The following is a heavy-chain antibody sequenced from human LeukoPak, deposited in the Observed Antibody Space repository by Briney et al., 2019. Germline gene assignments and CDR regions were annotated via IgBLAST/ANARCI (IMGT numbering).Heavy chain of an antibody. CDR1: GYTLTELS. V-gene: IGHV1-24*01. CDR2: FDPEDGET. D-gene: IGHD6-19*01. CDR3: ATDVAVAGTGLFDY. J-gene: IGHJ4*02. Sequence: ASVKVSCKVSGYTLTELSMHWVRQAPGKGLEWMGGFDPEDGETIYAQKFQGRVTMTEDTSTDTAYMELSSLRSEDTAVYYCATDVAVAGTGLFDYWGQGTLVTVSS.